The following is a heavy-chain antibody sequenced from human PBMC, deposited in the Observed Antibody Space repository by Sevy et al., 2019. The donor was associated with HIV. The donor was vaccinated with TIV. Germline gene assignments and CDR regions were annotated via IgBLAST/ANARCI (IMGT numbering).Heavy chain of an antibody. CDR3: ARVNDIVVVTAALDY. D-gene: IGHD2-21*02. CDR1: GYTFTGYY. V-gene: IGHV1-2*02. Sequence: ASGKVSCKASGYTFTGYYMHWVRQAPGQGLEWMGWINPNSGGTNYAQKFQGRVTMTRDTSISTAYMELSRLRSDDTAVYYCARVNDIVVVTAALDYWGQGTLVTVSS. J-gene: IGHJ4*02. CDR2: INPNSGGT.